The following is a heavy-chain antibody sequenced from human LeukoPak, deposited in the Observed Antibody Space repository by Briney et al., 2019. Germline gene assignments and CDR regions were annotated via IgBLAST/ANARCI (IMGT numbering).Heavy chain of an antibody. Sequence: WASVKVSCKASGYTFTSYGISWVRQAPGQGLEWMGWISPYNGNTNYAQKLQGRVTMTTDTSTSTAYMELRSLRSDDTAVYYCASSLTGGSGSFESVYWGQGTLVTVSS. V-gene: IGHV1-18*01. CDR1: GYTFTSYG. D-gene: IGHD3-10*01. J-gene: IGHJ4*02. CDR3: ASSLTGGSGSFESVY. CDR2: ISPYNGNT.